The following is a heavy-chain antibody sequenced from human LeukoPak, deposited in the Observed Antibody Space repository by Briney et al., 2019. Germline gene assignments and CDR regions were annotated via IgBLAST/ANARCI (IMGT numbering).Heavy chain of an antibody. V-gene: IGHV3-7*01. CDR2: IKQDGSEK. CDR3: ARAPDYFYYYMDV. J-gene: IGHJ6*03. Sequence: PGGSLRLSCTVSGFTFSNSWMNWVRQAPGKGLEWVANIKQDGSEKNYVDSVKGRFTISRDNAKNSLYLQMNSLRAEDTAVYYCARAPDYFYYYMDVWGKGTTVTVSS. CDR1: GFTFSNSW.